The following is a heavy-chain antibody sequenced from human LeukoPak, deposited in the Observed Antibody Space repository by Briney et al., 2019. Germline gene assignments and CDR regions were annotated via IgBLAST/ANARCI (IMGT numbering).Heavy chain of an antibody. Sequence: GGSLRLSCAASAFTFSSHSMNWVRQAPGKGLEWVSSISSSGSYIYYADSVEGRFTISRDNAKNSLYLQMNNLRADDTAVYYCASRHCSGGSCYWAFDYWGQGTRVTVSS. CDR3: ASRHCSGGSCYWAFDY. J-gene: IGHJ4*02. CDR2: ISSSGSYI. D-gene: IGHD2-15*01. CDR1: AFTFSSHS. V-gene: IGHV3-21*01.